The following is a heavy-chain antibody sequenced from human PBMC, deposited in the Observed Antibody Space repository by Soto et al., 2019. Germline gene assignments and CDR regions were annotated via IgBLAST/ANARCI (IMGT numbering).Heavy chain of an antibody. J-gene: IGHJ4*02. D-gene: IGHD6-19*01. CDR2: IIPIFGTA. Sequence: QVQLVQSGAEVKKPGSSVKVSCKASGGTFSSYAISWVRQAPGQGLEWMGGIIPIFGTANYAQKFHGRVTLTAYESTRTADMELGSLRSEDTAVYYWARGERISVAGTTFDYWGQGTLVTVSS. CDR1: GGTFSSYA. CDR3: ARGERISVAGTTFDY. V-gene: IGHV1-69*12.